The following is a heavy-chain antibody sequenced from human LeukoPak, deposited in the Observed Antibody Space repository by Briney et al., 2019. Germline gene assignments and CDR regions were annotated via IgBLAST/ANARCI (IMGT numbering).Heavy chain of an antibody. Sequence: SETLSLTCTVSGGSISSYYWSWIRQPPGKGLEWIGYIYYSGSTNYNPSLKSRVTISVDTSKNQFSLKLSSVTAADTAVYYCARAGAYSYYYYGMDVWGQGTTVTVSS. CDR3: ARAGAYSYYYYGMDV. CDR2: IYYSGST. J-gene: IGHJ6*02. D-gene: IGHD2-15*01. V-gene: IGHV4-59*01. CDR1: GGSISSYY.